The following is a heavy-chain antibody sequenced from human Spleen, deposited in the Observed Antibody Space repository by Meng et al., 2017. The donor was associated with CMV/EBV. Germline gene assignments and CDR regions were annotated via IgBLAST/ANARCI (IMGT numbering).Heavy chain of an antibody. Sequence: GGSLRLSCAASGFTFSSYAMSWVRQAPGKGLEWVSIISGRGDSTYYADSVKGRFTISRDNSKNTLYLQMNSLRAEDTAVYYCARGLYSTGWYGDWGQGTLVTVSS. D-gene: IGHD6-19*01. V-gene: IGHV3-23*01. CDR2: ISGRGDST. CDR1: GFTFSSYA. CDR3: ARGLYSTGWYGD. J-gene: IGHJ4*02.